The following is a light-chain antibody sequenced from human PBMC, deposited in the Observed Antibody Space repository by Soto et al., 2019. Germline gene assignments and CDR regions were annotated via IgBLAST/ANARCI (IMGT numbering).Light chain of an antibody. J-gene: IGKJ3*01. CDR2: DAS. V-gene: IGKV3-15*01. Sequence: EIVMTQSPATLSVSPGERATLSCRASQSVGYRLAWYQQKPGQAPRLLIYDASTRATGFPARFSGSGSGTEFTLTISSLLSEDFAVYYCQQYNNWPPFTFGPGTKVDIK. CDR1: QSVGYR. CDR3: QQYNNWPPFT.